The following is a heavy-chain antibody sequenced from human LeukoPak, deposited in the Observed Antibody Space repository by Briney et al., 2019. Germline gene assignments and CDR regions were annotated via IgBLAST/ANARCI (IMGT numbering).Heavy chain of an antibody. CDR3: ARDRGPDTDY. CDR2: IYYSGST. V-gene: IGHV4-59*12. J-gene: IGHJ4*02. Sequence: SETLSLTCTVSGGSISSYYWSWIRQPPGKGLEWIGYIYYSGSTNYNPSLKSRVTISVDTSKNQFSLKLSSVTAADTAVYYCARDRGPDTDYWGQGTLVTVSS. D-gene: IGHD5-18*01. CDR1: GGSISSYY.